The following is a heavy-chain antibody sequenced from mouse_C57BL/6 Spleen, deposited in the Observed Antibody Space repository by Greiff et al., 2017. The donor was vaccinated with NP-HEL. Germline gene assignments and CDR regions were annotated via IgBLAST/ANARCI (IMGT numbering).Heavy chain of an antibody. Sequence: EVNLVESGGGLVKPGGSLKLSCAASGFTFSDYGMHWVRQAPEKGLEWVAYISSGSSTIYYADTVKGRFTISRDNAKNTLFLQMTSLRSEDTAMYYCARDTTVVAGVDYWGQGTSVTVSS. D-gene: IGHD1-1*01. CDR3: ARDTTVVAGVDY. J-gene: IGHJ4*01. CDR2: ISSGSSTI. V-gene: IGHV5-17*01. CDR1: GFTFSDYG.